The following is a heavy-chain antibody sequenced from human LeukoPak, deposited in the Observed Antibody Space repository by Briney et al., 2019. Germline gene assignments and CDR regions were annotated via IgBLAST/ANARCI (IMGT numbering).Heavy chain of an antibody. CDR3: ATPVAVGCTNGVCYPRNYYYGMDV. Sequence: GASVKVSCKASGYTFTSYDINWVRQATGQGLEWMGWMNPNSGNTGYAQKFQGRVTMTRNTSISTAYMELSSLRSEDTAVYYCATPVAVGCTNGVCYPRNYYYGMDVWGQGTTVTVSS. D-gene: IGHD2-8*01. CDR1: GYTFTSYD. CDR2: MNPNSGNT. J-gene: IGHJ6*02. V-gene: IGHV1-8*01.